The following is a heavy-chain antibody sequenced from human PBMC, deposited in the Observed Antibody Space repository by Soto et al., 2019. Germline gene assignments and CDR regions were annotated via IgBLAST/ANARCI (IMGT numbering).Heavy chain of an antibody. V-gene: IGHV3-11*01. CDR3: ARDGDYYDSSGYFLRDAFDI. CDR1: GFTFSDYY. J-gene: IGHJ3*02. CDR2: ISSSGSTI. D-gene: IGHD3-22*01. Sequence: QVQLVESGGGLVKPGGSLRLSCAASGFTFSDYYMSWIRQAPGKGLEWVSYISSSGSTISYADSVKGRFTISRDNAKNSLYLEMISLRAEDTAVYYCARDGDYYDSSGYFLRDAFDIWGQGTLVTVSS.